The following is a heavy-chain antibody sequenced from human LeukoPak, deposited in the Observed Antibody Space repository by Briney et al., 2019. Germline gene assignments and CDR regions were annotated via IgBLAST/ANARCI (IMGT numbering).Heavy chain of an antibody. J-gene: IGHJ4*02. D-gene: IGHD1-7*01. CDR2: IDYSGSI. V-gene: IGHV4-61*01. CDR3: ARGEIGELDY. Sequence: SETLSLTCTVSGGSVSSGSYYWNWIRQPPGMGLEWIGYIDYSGSINYNPSLQSRVTISLDTSKNQFSLNLTSVTAADTAVYYCARGEIGELDYWGQGTLVTVSS. CDR1: GGSVSSGSYY.